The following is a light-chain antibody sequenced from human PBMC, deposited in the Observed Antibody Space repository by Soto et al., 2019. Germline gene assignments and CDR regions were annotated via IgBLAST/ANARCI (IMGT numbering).Light chain of an antibody. CDR2: DNN. CDR1: SSNIGTYS. J-gene: IGLJ2*01. Sequence: QSVLTQPPSVSAAPGQRVTISCSGSSSNIGTYSVSWYQQLPGTAPRLLIYDNNERPSGIPDRFSGSKSDTSATLGVTGLQTGDEADYYCGAWDSSLSGVVFGGGTQLTVL. V-gene: IGLV1-51*01. CDR3: GAWDSSLSGVV.